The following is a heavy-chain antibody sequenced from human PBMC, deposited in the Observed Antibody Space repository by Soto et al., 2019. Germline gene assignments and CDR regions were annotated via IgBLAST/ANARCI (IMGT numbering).Heavy chain of an antibody. Sequence: SQTLSLTCTISGDRVSRNSAAWDCIRQCPSRGLEWLGRTYYRSKWYNDYAVFVKSRITINPDTSKNQFSLQLNSVTPEDTAVYYCARVYCSSSSCYSYAFDIWGQGTMV. V-gene: IGHV6-1*01. J-gene: IGHJ3*02. CDR1: GDRVSRNSAA. CDR2: TYYRSKWYN. CDR3: ARVYCSSSSCYSYAFDI. D-gene: IGHD2-2*02.